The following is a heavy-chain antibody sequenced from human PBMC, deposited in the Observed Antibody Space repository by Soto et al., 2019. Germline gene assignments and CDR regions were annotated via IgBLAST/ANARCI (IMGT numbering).Heavy chain of an antibody. CDR2: IKTKTDGGTT. D-gene: IGHD6-19*01. CDR1: GFTFSNAW. CDR3: TTDPSVYASGWYSPDD. V-gene: IGHV3-15*01. Sequence: EVQLVESGGGVVKPGGSLRLSCTASGFTFSNAWMSWVLQAPGKGLEWVCRIKTKTDGGTTEYDAPVKVRLTIRRDDSKNALYLKMNSLKTEDAAVYYCTTDPSVYASGWYSPDDWGQGTLVNVSS. J-gene: IGHJ4*02.